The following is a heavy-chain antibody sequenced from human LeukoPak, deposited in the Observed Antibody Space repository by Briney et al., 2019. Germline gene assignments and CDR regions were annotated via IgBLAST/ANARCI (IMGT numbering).Heavy chain of an antibody. CDR2: INPNSGAT. CDR1: GYTFSGYY. V-gene: IGHV1-2*02. D-gene: IGHD2-21*02. CDR3: ARGAAVTPRSTDYIPWVY. Sequence: ASVKVSCKAPGYTFSGYYIHWARQAPGQGLEWMGWINPNSGATNYAQKFQGRVTMTRDTSISTAYMDLSSLKSDDTAVYYCARGAAVTPRSTDYIPWVYWGQGTLVTVSS. J-gene: IGHJ4*02.